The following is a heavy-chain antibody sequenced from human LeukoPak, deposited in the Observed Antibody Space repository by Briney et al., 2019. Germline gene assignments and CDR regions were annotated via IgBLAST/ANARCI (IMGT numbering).Heavy chain of an antibody. CDR3: ARDLFPGYSSSWDLDY. D-gene: IGHD6-13*01. CDR2: ISAYNGNT. Sequence: GASVKVSCKASGYTFTSYGISWVRQAPGQGLEWMGWISAYNGNTNYAQKLQGRVTMTRDTSTSTVYMELSSLRSEDTAVYYCARDLFPGYSSSWDLDYWGQGTLVTVSS. CDR1: GYTFTSYG. J-gene: IGHJ4*02. V-gene: IGHV1-18*01.